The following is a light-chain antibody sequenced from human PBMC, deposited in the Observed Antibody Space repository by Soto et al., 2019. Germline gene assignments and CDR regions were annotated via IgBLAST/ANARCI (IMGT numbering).Light chain of an antibody. V-gene: IGKV3-20*01. CDR1: QSVSSNY. Sequence: EIVLTQSPGTLSLSPGERATLSCRASQSVSSNYLTWYQQKPGRAPRLLIYAASRRAKGIPDRVSGSGSGTDFTLTISRLEPEDFAVYYCQQYHTSPTFGQGTKVEIK. CDR3: QQYHTSPT. CDR2: AAS. J-gene: IGKJ1*01.